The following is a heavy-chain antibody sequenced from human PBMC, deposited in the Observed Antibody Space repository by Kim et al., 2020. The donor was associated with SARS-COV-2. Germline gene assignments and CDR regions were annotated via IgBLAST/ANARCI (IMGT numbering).Heavy chain of an antibody. V-gene: IGHV3-21*01. Sequence: GGSLRLSGAASGFTFSSYSMNWVRQAPGKGLEWVSSISSSSSYIYYADSVKGRFTISRDNAKNSLYLQMNSLRAEDTAVYYCARDQTYYYDSSGYDRFDIWGQGTMVTVSS. D-gene: IGHD3-22*01. CDR3: ARDQTYYYDSSGYDRFDI. CDR1: GFTFSSYS. J-gene: IGHJ3*02. CDR2: ISSSSSYI.